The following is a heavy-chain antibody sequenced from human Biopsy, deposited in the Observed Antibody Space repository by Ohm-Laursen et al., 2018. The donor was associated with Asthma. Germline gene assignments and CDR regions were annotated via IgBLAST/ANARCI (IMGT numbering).Heavy chain of an antibody. CDR2: ILTKFDIT. CDR3: ARSYDTDSYPVLVLDY. Sequence: SSVTVSCKASGGSFSNFAFSWVRQAPGHGLEWMGTILTKFDITSYAEKFQGIVTITADKSTSTTYMELSRLRSEDTAVYYCARSYDTDSYPVLVLDYWGQGTLVTVSS. D-gene: IGHD3-22*01. J-gene: IGHJ4*02. CDR1: GGSFSNFA. V-gene: IGHV1-69*04.